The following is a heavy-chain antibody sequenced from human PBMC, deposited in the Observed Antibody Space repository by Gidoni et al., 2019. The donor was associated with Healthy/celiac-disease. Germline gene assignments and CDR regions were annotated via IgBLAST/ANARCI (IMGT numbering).Heavy chain of an antibody. CDR1: GFTFSSYD. CDR3: ARMYSSGWENYGMDV. D-gene: IGHD6-19*01. CDR2: IGTAGDT. Sequence: EVQLVESGGGLVQPGGSLRLSCAASGFTFSSYDMHWVRQATGKGLEWVSAIGTAGDTYYPGSVKGRFTISRENAKNSLYLQMNSLRAGDTAVYYCARMYSSGWENYGMDVWGQGTTVTVSS. V-gene: IGHV3-13*01. J-gene: IGHJ6*02.